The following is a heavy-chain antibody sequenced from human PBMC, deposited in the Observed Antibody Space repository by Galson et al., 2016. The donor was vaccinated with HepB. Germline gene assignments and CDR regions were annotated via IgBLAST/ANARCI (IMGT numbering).Heavy chain of an antibody. Sequence: SLRLSCAASGFAFSAYGMPWVRQAPRKGLEWVAALSNNGSITNYADSVRGRFTISRDNSKNILYLEMNSLRAEDSALYYCAKELIGPVDNWGQGTLVTVSS. CDR1: GFAFSAYG. D-gene: IGHD3-22*01. J-gene: IGHJ4*02. CDR3: AKELIGPVDN. CDR2: LSNNGSIT. V-gene: IGHV3-23*01.